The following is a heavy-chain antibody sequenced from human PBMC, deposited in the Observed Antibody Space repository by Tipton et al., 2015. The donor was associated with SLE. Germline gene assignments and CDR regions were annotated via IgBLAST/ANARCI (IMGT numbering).Heavy chain of an antibody. J-gene: IGHJ4*02. Sequence: TLSLTCTVSGGSITSSSSYWVWIRQPPGKRLEWIGSIYYSGSTYYNPSLKSRVTISVDTSKNQFSLKLSSVTAADTAVYYCARHYMQQLSDFDYWGQGTLVTVSS. CDR2: IYYSGST. CDR1: GGSITSSSSY. D-gene: IGHD6-13*01. CDR3: ARHYMQQLSDFDY. V-gene: IGHV4-39*07.